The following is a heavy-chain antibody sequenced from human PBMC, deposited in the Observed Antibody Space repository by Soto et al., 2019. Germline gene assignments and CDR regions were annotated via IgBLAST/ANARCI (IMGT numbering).Heavy chain of an antibody. D-gene: IGHD4-17*01. CDR2: IVVGSGNT. CDR1: GFTFTSSA. CDR3: AEGIATVTSEGRGPYWYFDL. J-gene: IGHJ2*01. Sequence: SVKVSCKASGFTFTSSAVQWVRQARGQRLEWIGWIVVGSGNTNYAQKFQERVTITRDMSTSTAYMELSSLRSEDTAVYYCAEGIATVTSEGRGPYWYFDLWGRGTLVTVSS. V-gene: IGHV1-58*01.